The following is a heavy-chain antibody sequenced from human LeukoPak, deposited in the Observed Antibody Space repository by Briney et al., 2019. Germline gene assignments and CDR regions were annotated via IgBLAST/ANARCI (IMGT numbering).Heavy chain of an antibody. CDR2: INPNSGVT. V-gene: IGHV1-2*02. J-gene: IGHJ4*02. CDR3: ARSGGSSGSYVLYFDY. CDR1: GYTFTGYY. Sequence: GASVKVSCKASGYTFTGYYMHWVRQAPGQGLEWMGWINPNSGVTNYAQKFQGRDTMARDTSISTAYMDLNGTTSDDTAVYFCARSGGSSGSYVLYFDYWGQGTLVTVSS. D-gene: IGHD3-22*01.